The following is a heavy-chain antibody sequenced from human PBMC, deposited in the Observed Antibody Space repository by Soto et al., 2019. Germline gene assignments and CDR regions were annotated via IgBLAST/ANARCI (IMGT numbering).Heavy chain of an antibody. CDR1: GGSVSSGSYY. V-gene: IGHV4-61*01. Sequence: QVQLQESGPGLVKPSETLSLTCTVSGGSVSSGSYYWSWIRQPPGKGLEWIGYIYYSGSTNYNPYLKSRVTISVDTSKNQFSLKLSSVTAADTAVYYCARSSEYSSGWYGYWGQGTLVTVSS. J-gene: IGHJ4*02. D-gene: IGHD6-19*01. CDR3: ARSSEYSSGWYGY. CDR2: IYYSGST.